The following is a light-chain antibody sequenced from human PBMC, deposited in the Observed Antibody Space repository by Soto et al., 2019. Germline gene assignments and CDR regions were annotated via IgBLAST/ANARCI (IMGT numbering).Light chain of an antibody. CDR2: AAS. J-gene: IGKJ1*01. CDR1: QVITND. Sequence: DIQMTQSPSSLSASVGDRLTITCRASQVITNDLGWYQQKQGKAPKRLIYAASTLQSGVPSRFSGSGSGTEGTLTISSLQPEDVATYYCQQYYSYRWTFGQGTKVDIK. CDR3: QQYYSYRWT. V-gene: IGKV1-17*01.